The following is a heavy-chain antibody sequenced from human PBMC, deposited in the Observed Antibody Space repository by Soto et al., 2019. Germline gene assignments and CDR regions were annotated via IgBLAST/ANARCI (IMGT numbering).Heavy chain of an antibody. Sequence: PSETLSLTCTVSGGSISSSSYYWGWIRQPPGKGLEWIGSIYYSGSTYYNPSLKSRVTISVDTSKNHFSLKLSSVTAADTALYYCASYDMTTVTTSDYYYMDVWGKGTTVTVSS. J-gene: IGHJ6*03. CDR3: ASYDMTTVTTSDYYYMDV. CDR2: IYYSGST. V-gene: IGHV4-39*01. CDR1: GGSISSSSYY. D-gene: IGHD4-17*01.